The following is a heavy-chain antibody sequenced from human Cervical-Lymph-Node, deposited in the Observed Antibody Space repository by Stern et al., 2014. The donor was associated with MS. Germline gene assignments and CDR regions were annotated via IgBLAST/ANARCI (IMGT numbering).Heavy chain of an antibody. J-gene: IGHJ5*02. Sequence: QVPLVQSGAAVTKPWSSVKVSCKASGGTFSKFPSSWVRQAPGQGLEWMAGIFPVLGTPTYAQEFRGRVRITADVSTSTVYMELSSLRSDDTAVYYCALSSETSDRWYSLGYDLWGQGTLVTVSS. V-gene: IGHV1-69*01. CDR1: GGTFSKFP. CDR2: IFPVLGTP. CDR3: ALSSETSDRWYSLGYDL. D-gene: IGHD6-13*01.